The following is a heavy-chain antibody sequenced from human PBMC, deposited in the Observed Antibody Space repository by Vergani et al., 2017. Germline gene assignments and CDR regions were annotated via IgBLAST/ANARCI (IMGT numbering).Heavy chain of an antibody. CDR1: GGTFSSYA. CDR3: ARRISTYYYDSSGSPTVGVYFDY. Sequence: QVQLVQSGAEVKKPGSSVKVSCKASGGTFSSYAISWVRQAPGQGLEWMGRIIPILGTANYAQKFQGRVTITADESTSTAYMELSSLRSEDTAVYYCARRISTYYYDSSGSPTVGVYFDYWGQGTLVTVSS. CDR2: IIPILGTA. V-gene: IGHV1-69*11. D-gene: IGHD3-22*01. J-gene: IGHJ4*02.